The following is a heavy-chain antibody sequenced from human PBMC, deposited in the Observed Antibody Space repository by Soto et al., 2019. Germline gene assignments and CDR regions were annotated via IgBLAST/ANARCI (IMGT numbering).Heavy chain of an antibody. CDR3: APLSVSLSGPYGIHV. D-gene: IGHD2-15*01. Sequence: EWLCRAGGVSGYSVTSSDYYGAWIRQPPGKGLEWIGSMFYSGLTYYNPSLKSRVTLSVDTSKNQFSVRLNSVTAADTAAYYCAPLSVSLSGPYGIHVWGQGTTVTVYS. J-gene: IGHJ6*02. CDR1: GYSVTSSDYY. V-gene: IGHV4-39*01. CDR2: MFYSGLT.